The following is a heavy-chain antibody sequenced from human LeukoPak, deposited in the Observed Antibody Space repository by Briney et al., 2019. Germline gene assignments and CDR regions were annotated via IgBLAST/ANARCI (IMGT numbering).Heavy chain of an antibody. Sequence: ASVTVYCKASGYTFTGYYMHWVRQAPGQGLEWMGRINPNSGGTNYAQKFQGRVTITTDESTSTAYMELSSLRSEDTAVYYCARGSRYSSGWIDYWGQGTLVTVSS. CDR2: INPNSGGT. D-gene: IGHD6-19*01. J-gene: IGHJ4*02. CDR3: ARGSRYSSGWIDY. V-gene: IGHV1-2*06. CDR1: GYTFTGYY.